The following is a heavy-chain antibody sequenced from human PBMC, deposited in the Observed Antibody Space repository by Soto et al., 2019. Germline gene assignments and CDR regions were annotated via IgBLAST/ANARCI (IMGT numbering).Heavy chain of an antibody. J-gene: IGHJ5*02. CDR3: ARARLDYYGSGSYNWFDP. CDR2: IISSSSYT. D-gene: IGHD3-10*01. Sequence: PWGSLRLSCAASGFSVGSYSMSWVRQAPGKGLEWVSHIISSSSYTNYADSVKGRFTISRDNAKNSLYLQMNSLRAEDTAVYYCARARLDYYGSGSYNWFDPWGQGTLVTVSS. CDR1: GFSVGSYS. V-gene: IGHV3-11*06.